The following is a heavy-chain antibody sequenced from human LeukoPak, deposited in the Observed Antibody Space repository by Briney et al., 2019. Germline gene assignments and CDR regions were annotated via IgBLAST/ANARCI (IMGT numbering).Heavy chain of an antibody. CDR2: ISGTGGST. Sequence: HPGGSLRLSCAASGFTFSTYAMTWVRQAPGKGLEWASLISGTGGSTYYADSVKGRFTISRDNSKNTLYLQMNSLRAEDTAVYYCAKDYEPLVGVHRWGDWFDPWGQGTLVTVSS. V-gene: IGHV3-23*01. CDR3: AKDYEPLVGVHRWGDWFDP. D-gene: IGHD1-26*01. CDR1: GFTFSTYA. J-gene: IGHJ5*02.